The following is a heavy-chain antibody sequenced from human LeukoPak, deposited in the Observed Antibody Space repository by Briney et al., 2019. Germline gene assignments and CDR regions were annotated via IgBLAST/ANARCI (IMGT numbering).Heavy chain of an antibody. Sequence: ASVTVSCKASGGTFSSYAISWVRQAPGQGLEWMGRIIPILGIANYAQKFQGRVTITADKSTSTAYMELSSLRSDDTAVYYCARDIVVVVAAIEGDNWFDPWGQGTLVTVSS. CDR3: ARDIVVVVAAIEGDNWFDP. D-gene: IGHD2-15*01. V-gene: IGHV1-69*04. J-gene: IGHJ5*02. CDR1: GGTFSSYA. CDR2: IIPILGIA.